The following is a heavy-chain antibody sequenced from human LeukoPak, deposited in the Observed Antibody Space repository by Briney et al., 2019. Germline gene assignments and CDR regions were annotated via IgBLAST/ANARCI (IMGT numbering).Heavy chain of an antibody. J-gene: IGHJ4*02. CDR1: GGSFSGYY. D-gene: IGHD5-18*01. CDR3: ARVDTAMAKDPYHFDY. CDR2: INHSGST. V-gene: IGHV4-34*01. Sequence: SETLSLTCAVYGGSFSGYYWSWIRQPPGKGLEWIGEINHSGSTNYNPSLKSRVTISVDTSKNQFSLKLSSVTAADTAVYYCARVDTAMAKDPYHFDYWGQGTLVTVSS.